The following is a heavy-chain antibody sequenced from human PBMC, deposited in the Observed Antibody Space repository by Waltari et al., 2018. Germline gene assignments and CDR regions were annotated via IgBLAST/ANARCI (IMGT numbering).Heavy chain of an antibody. Sequence: QVQLQESGPGLVKPSETLSLTCTVSGGSVSSGSYYWSWIRQPPGKGLEWIGYIYYSGSTNYNPSLKSRVTISVDTSKNQFSLKLSSVTAADTAVYYCARVEPSGGTGTDWYFDLWGRGTLVTVSS. J-gene: IGHJ2*01. CDR3: ARVEPSGGTGTDWYFDL. CDR2: IYYSGST. V-gene: IGHV4-61*01. CDR1: GGSVSSGSYY. D-gene: IGHD1-26*01.